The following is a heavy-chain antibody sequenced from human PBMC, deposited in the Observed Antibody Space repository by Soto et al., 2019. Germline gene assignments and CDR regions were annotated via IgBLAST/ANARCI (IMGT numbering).Heavy chain of an antibody. D-gene: IGHD3-3*01. J-gene: IGHJ4*02. V-gene: IGHV1-46*01. CDR2: INPSGGST. CDR3: AREFTIFGVVTHYFDL. Sequence: ASVKVSCKASGYTFTSYYMHWVRQAPGQGLEWMGIINPSGGSTSYAQKFQGRVTMTRDTSTSTVYMELSSLRSEDTAVYYCAREFTIFGVVTHYFDLWGLGTPVTVSS. CDR1: GYTFTSYY.